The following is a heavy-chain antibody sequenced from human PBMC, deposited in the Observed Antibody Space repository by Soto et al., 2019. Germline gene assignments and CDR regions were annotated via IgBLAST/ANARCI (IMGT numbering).Heavy chain of an antibody. J-gene: IGHJ4*02. V-gene: IGHV1-69*13. CDR3: ASSADSSGWYYFEY. Sequence: SVKVSCKASGGSFRSYAISWVRQAPGQGLAWMGGIIPIFGTANYAQNFQGRVTITADDSASTVYLDLSSLTSEDTAVYYCASSADSSGWYYFEYWGQGTRVTVSS. D-gene: IGHD6-19*01. CDR2: IIPIFGTA. CDR1: GGSFRSYA.